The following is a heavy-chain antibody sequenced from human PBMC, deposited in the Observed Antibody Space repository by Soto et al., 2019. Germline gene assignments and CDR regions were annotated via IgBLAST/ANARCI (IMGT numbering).Heavy chain of an antibody. CDR3: AKDTSKYSNNWPAYYGLDV. CDR2: ISFDGSNK. Sequence: QVQLVESGGGVVQPERSLRLSCAASGFTFSSFGMHWVRQAPGKGLEWVAVISFDGSNKYYADSVKGRFTISRDNSKNTLSLQMNSLKAEDTAVYYCAKDTSKYSNNWPAYYGLDVWGQGTTVTVSS. CDR1: GFTFSSFG. D-gene: IGHD1-1*01. V-gene: IGHV3-30*18. J-gene: IGHJ6*02.